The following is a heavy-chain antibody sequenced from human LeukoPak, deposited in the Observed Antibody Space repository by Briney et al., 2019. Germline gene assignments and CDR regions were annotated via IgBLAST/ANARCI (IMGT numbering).Heavy chain of an antibody. Sequence: ASVLVSCEAAGYTSTSYDSKWVRHASPGGVEWMGWMNTNSGTTGYAEKSQGGVTMTRNTSISTAYMELSSLGSKDTAVYYCASSPYYYDSRKTYYYCFGMDVWGQGTTVTVSS. CDR2: MNTNSGTT. CDR1: GYTSTSYD. D-gene: IGHD3-22*01. V-gene: IGHV1-8*02. CDR3: ASSPYYYDSRKTYYYCFGMDV. J-gene: IGHJ6*02.